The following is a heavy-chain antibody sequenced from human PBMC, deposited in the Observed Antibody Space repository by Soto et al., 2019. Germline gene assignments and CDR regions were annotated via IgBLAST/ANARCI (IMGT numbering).Heavy chain of an antibody. V-gene: IGHV4-59*12. CDR2: PYYGRSA. CDR3: AGGSQRETPIDY. CDR1: GDSISSYY. J-gene: IGHJ4*02. Sequence: SETLSLTCAVSGDSISSYYCMWIRQPPGKGLESIGYPYYGRSANYNPSLKSRVTLSVDTSKNQFSLKLSSVTAADTAVYYCAGGSQRETPIDYWGQGTLVTVSS. D-gene: IGHD1-1*01.